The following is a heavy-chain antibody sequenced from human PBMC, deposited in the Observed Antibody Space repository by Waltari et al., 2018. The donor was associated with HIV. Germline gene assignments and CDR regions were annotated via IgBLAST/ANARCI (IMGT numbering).Heavy chain of an antibody. V-gene: IGHV3-48*01. CDR3: ARDITLTPGPDY. J-gene: IGHJ4*02. Sequence: EVQLVESGGGLAQPGGSLRLSCAASGFTFRSYSMNWVRQGPGKGLEWISYISSSSTTIYYADSVKGRFTVSRDNAKNSLYLQMSSLRAEDTAVYYCARDITLTPGPDYWGQGTLVTVSS. CDR1: GFTFRSYS. D-gene: IGHD4-17*01. CDR2: ISSSSTTI.